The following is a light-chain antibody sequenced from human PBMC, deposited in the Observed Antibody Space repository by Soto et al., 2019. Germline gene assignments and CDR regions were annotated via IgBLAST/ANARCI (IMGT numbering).Light chain of an antibody. CDR2: DTS. CDR1: QTVLYSSNNKNY. J-gene: IGKJ5*01. V-gene: IGKV4-1*01. CDR3: QQRSNWIT. Sequence: DIVMTQSPDSLAVSLGERTTITCKSSQTVLYSSNNKNYLAWYQQKPGPSPRXLIYDTSYRAAGIPDRFSGSGSATDFTLTIRSLEPEDFAVYYCQQRSNWITFGQGTRLEIK.